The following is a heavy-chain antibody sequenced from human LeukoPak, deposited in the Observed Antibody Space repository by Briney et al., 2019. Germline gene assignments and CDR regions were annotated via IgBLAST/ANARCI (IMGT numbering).Heavy chain of an antibody. CDR2: INGRGGDT. V-gene: IGHV3-23*01. Sequence: QPGGSLRLSCAASGFTFGSYAMTWVRQAPGKGLQWVSTINGRGGDTSYAASVKGRFTISRANSKNTLYLQMSSLRAEDTAVYYCAKGLIAAVGSTEFNYWGQGTLVTVSS. J-gene: IGHJ4*02. CDR3: AKGLIAAVGSTEFNY. CDR1: GFTFGSYA. D-gene: IGHD6-13*01.